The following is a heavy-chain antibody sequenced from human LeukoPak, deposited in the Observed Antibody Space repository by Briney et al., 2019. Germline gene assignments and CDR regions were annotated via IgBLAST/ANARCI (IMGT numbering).Heavy chain of an antibody. CDR3: ARGGSGSGSSTTPYYYYYGMDV. D-gene: IGHD1-26*01. Sequence: PSETLSLTCTVSGGSVSSSEYYCDWIRQPPGKGLQWIGTIYYSGSTSYNPSLKSRVTISVDTSKNQFSLKLSSVTAADTAVYYCARGGSGSGSSTTPYYYYYGMDVWGQGTTVTVSS. J-gene: IGHJ6*02. V-gene: IGHV4-39*07. CDR1: GGSVSSSEYY. CDR2: IYYSGST.